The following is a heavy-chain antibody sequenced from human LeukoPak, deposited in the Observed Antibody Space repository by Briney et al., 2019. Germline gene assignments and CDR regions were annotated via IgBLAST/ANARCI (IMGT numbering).Heavy chain of an antibody. Sequence: SETLSLTCTVSGGSISSGGYYWSWTRQHPGKGLEWIGYIYYSGSTYYNPSLKSRVTISVDTSKNQFSLKLSSVTAADTAVYYCARGEDSGYEPDFDYWGQGTLVTVSS. J-gene: IGHJ4*02. CDR1: GGSISSGGYY. D-gene: IGHD5-12*01. CDR2: IYYSGST. CDR3: ARGEDSGYEPDFDY. V-gene: IGHV4-31*03.